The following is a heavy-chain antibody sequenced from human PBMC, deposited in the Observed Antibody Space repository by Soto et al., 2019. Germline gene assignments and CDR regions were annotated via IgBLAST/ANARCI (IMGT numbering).Heavy chain of an antibody. D-gene: IGHD6-6*01. CDR2: IYPGDSDT. CDR3: ARSSIAARPYYYYGMDV. V-gene: IGHV5-51*01. CDR1: GYSFTSYW. J-gene: IGHJ6*02. Sequence: GESLKISCKGSGYSFTSYWIGWVRQMPGKGLEWMGIIYPGDSDTRYSPSFQGQVTISADKSISTAYLQWSSLKVSDTAMYYCARSSIAARPYYYYGMDVWGQGTTVTVSS.